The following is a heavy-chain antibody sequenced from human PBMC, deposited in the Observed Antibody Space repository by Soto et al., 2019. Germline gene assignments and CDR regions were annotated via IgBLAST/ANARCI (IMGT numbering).Heavy chain of an antibody. V-gene: IGHV3-23*01. Sequence: GGSLRLSCAASGFTFSSYAMSWVRQAPGKGLEWVSAISGSGGSTYYADSLKGRFTISRDNSKNTLYLQMNSLRAEDTAVYYCAKDFNSYDYVWGSYRGPNWFDPWGQGTLVTVSS. J-gene: IGHJ5*02. CDR3: AKDFNSYDYVWGSYRGPNWFDP. CDR2: ISGSGGST. CDR1: GFTFSSYA. D-gene: IGHD3-16*02.